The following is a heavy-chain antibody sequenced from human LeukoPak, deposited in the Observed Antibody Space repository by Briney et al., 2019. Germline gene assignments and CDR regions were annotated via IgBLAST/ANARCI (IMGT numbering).Heavy chain of an antibody. CDR3: ATYPGGLNYYMDV. J-gene: IGHJ6*03. V-gene: IGHV1-46*01. CDR1: GYTFTSYY. CDR2: INPSGGST. D-gene: IGHD1-14*01. Sequence: ASVKVSCKASGYTFTSYYMHWVRQAPGQGLEWMGIINPSGGSTSYAQKFQGRVTMTEDTSTDTAYMELSSLRSEDTAVYYCATYPGGLNYYMDVWGKGTTVTVSS.